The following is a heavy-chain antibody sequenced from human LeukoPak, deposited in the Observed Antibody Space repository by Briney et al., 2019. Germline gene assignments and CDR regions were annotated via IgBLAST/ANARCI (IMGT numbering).Heavy chain of an antibody. V-gene: IGHV4-34*01. Sequence: PSETLSLTCAVYGGSFSGYYWSWIRHPPGKGLEWIGAINHSGSTNYNPSLKSRVTIAVDTSKNQFSLKLSSVTAADTAVYYCARGFLEWLSSYWFDPWGEGTLVTVSS. D-gene: IGHD3-3*01. CDR1: GGSFSGYY. CDR2: INHSGST. CDR3: ARGFLEWLSSYWFDP. J-gene: IGHJ5*02.